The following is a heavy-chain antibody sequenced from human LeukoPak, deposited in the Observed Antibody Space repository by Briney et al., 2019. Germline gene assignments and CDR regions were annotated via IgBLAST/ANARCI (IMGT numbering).Heavy chain of an antibody. D-gene: IGHD3-10*01. J-gene: IGHJ5*02. V-gene: IGHV4-59*01. CDR3: ALFGELRGGNWFDP. Sequence: SETLSLTCTVSGGSISSYYWSWLRQPPGKGLEWIGYIYYSGSTNYNPSLKSRVTISVDTSKNQYSLKLSSVTAADTAVYYCALFGELRGGNWFDPWGQGTLVTVSS. CDR2: IYYSGST. CDR1: GGSISSYY.